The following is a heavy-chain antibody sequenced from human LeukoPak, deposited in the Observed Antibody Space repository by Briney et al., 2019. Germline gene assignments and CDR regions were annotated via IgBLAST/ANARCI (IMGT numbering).Heavy chain of an antibody. V-gene: IGHV3-7*01. CDR3: ARDNSYDVLSTFDY. J-gene: IGHJ4*02. CDR1: GFSFSSYW. D-gene: IGHD2/OR15-2a*01. Sequence: GGSLRLSCAASGFSFSSYWMSWVRQDPGKGLEWVANIKQDGSERFYVDSVKGRFTISRDNAKNLLYLQMNSLRAEDTAVYHCARDNSYDVLSTFDYWGQGSLVAVSS. CDR2: IKQDGSER.